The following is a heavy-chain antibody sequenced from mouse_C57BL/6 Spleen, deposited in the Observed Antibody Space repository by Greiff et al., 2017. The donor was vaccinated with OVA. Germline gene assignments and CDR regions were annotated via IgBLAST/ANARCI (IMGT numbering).Heavy chain of an antibody. V-gene: IGHV1-55*01. CDR2: IYPGSGST. J-gene: IGHJ4*01. CDR1: GYTFTSYW. D-gene: IGHD2-4*01. Sequence: VQLQQPGAELVKPGASVKMSCKASGYTFTSYWITWVKQRPGQGLEWIGDIYPGSGSTNYNEKFKSKATLTVDTSSSTAYMQLSSLTSEDSAVYYCARWDLYEYDEDYDAMDYWGQGTSVTVSS. CDR3: ARWDLYEYDEDYDAMDY.